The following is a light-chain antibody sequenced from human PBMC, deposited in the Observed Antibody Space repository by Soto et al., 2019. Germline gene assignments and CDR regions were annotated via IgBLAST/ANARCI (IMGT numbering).Light chain of an antibody. J-gene: IGLJ1*01. CDR1: SSDVGAYNY. CDR2: DVT. V-gene: IGLV2-14*01. CDR3: SSYTFSSTLV. Sequence: QSALTQPASVSGSPGQSITISCTGTSSDVGAYNYVSWYQQHPGKAPKLMIYDVTNQPSGVSKRFSGSNSGNTATLIISGLQAEDEADYYCSSYTFSSTLVFGTGTKLTVL.